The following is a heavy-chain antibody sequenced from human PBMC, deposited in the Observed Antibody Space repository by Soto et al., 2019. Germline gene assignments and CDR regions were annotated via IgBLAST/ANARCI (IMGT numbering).Heavy chain of an antibody. D-gene: IGHD6-13*01. J-gene: IGHJ4*02. CDR2: IWYDGSNK. CDR1: GFTFSSYG. Sequence: QVQLVESGGGVVQPGRSLRLYCAASGFTFSSYGMHWVRQAPGKGLEWVAVIWYDGSNKYYADSVKGRFSISRDNSKNTLYVEMNSRRAGDTAVYYWARGTYSSSWLGLNYLGQGTLVTVSS. V-gene: IGHV3-33*01. CDR3: ARGTYSSSWLGLNY.